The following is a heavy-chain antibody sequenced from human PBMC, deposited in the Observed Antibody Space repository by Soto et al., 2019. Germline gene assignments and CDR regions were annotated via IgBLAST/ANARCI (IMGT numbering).Heavy chain of an antibody. V-gene: IGHV3-33*01. CDR2: IWYDGSNK. D-gene: IGHD6-19*01. CDR1: GFTFSRYD. CDR3: ARGGRGWYTDFQH. Sequence: QVPLVESGGGVVQPGRSLRLSCAASGFTFSRYDMHWVRQAPGKGLEWVAVIWYDGSNKYYADSVKGRFTISRDNSKNTLYVQMNSLRVEDTAVYYRARGGRGWYTDFQHWGQGALVTVSS. J-gene: IGHJ1*01.